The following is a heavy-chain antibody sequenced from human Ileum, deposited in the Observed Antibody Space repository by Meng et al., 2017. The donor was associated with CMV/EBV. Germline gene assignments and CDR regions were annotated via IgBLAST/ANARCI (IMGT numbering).Heavy chain of an antibody. CDR3: ATVEVYSSGWTPYRY. CDR1: VFTVSSKY. J-gene: IGHJ4*02. V-gene: IGHV3-66*01. D-gene: IGHD6-19*01. CDR2: IYSDGST. Sequence: DVQLVESGGGLVQPGGSLSLSCVVSVFTVSSKYMTWVRQASGKGLEWVSVIYSDGSTFYADSVKDRFIISRDNSENTVYLQMNSLRVEDTAIYYCATVEVYSSGWTPYRYWGQGTLVTVSS.